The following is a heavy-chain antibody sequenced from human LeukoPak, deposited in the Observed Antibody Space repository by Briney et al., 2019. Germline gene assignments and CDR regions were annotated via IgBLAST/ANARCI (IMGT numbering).Heavy chain of an antibody. Sequence: SVKVSCKASGGAISSYAISWVRQAPGQGLEWMGGIIPIFGSANYAQKFQGRVTITADESTSTAYMELSSLRSEDTAVYYCARGSLVRGVITLLFDYWGQGTLVTVSS. V-gene: IGHV1-69*13. CDR3: ARGSLVRGVITLLFDY. D-gene: IGHD3-10*01. CDR2: IIPIFGSA. CDR1: GGAISSYA. J-gene: IGHJ4*02.